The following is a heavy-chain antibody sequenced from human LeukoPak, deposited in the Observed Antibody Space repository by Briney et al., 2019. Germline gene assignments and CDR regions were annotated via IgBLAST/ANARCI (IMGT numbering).Heavy chain of an antibody. Sequence: ASVKVSCKASGGTLSSYAISWVRQAPGQGLEWMGGIIPIFGTANYAQKFQGRVTITADESTSTAYMELSSLRSEDTAVYYCARDHRGGRNWFDPWGQGTLVTVSS. CDR3: ARDHRGGRNWFDP. CDR2: IIPIFGTA. J-gene: IGHJ5*02. V-gene: IGHV1-69*13. D-gene: IGHD3-16*01. CDR1: GGTLSSYA.